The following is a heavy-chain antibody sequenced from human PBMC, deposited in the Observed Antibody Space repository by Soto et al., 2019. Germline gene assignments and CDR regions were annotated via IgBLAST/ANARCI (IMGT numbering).Heavy chain of an antibody. D-gene: IGHD3-22*01. CDR1: GFTFSSYA. V-gene: IGHV3-23*01. J-gene: IGHJ4*02. Sequence: GGSLRLSCVASGFTFSSYAMSWVRQAPGKGLEWVSAISGSGGSTYYADSVKGRFTISRDNSKNTLYLQMNSLRAEDTAVYYCARLPHYDSSGYYYFDYWGQGTLVTVSS. CDR2: ISGSGGST. CDR3: ARLPHYDSSGYYYFDY.